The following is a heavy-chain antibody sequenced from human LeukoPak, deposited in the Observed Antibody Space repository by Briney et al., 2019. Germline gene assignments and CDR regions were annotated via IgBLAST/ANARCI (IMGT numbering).Heavy chain of an antibody. V-gene: IGHV1-58*01. CDR2: IVVGSGNT. CDR1: GFTFTSSA. Sequence: GASVKVSCKASGFTFTSSAVRWVRQARGQRLEWIGWIVVGSGNTNYAQKFQERVTITRDMSTSTAYMELSSLRSGDTAVYYCAADRTDNWNYYYFDYWGQGTLVTVSS. J-gene: IGHJ4*02. D-gene: IGHD1-7*01. CDR3: AADRTDNWNYYYFDY.